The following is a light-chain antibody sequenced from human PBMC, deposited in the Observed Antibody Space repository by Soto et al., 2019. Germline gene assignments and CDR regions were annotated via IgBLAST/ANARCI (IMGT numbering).Light chain of an antibody. J-gene: IGKJ1*01. CDR3: QQRSSWPWT. Sequence: EIVLTQSQGTLSLSPGERATLACRASQSVSNNFLAWYQQKPGQAPRLLIYGASTRATGIPARIGGSGSGTDFTLTISSLEPEDFAVYYCQQRSSWPWTFGQGTKVAIK. CDR2: GAS. V-gene: IGKV3D-20*02. CDR1: QSVSNNF.